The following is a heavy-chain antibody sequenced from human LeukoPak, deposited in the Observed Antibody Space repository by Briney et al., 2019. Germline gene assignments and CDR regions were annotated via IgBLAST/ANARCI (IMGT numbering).Heavy chain of an antibody. D-gene: IGHD2-8*01. J-gene: IGHJ4*02. CDR2: ISCNSGRM. V-gene: IGHV3-9*01. Sequence: GGSLRLSCEAYGFTFDNYGMHWVRQAPGKGLEWVSFISCNSGRMAYADSVKGRFTISRDNAKNSLYLQMNSLRAEDTALYYCAKDLMVGGSGLDYWGQGTLVTVSS. CDR3: AKDLMVGGSGLDY. CDR1: GFTFDNYG.